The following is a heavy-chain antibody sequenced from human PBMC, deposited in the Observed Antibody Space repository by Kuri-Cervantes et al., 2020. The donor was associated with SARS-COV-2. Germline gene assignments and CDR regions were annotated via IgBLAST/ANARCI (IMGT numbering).Heavy chain of an antibody. Sequence: GESLKISCAASGFTFSSYAMSWVRQAPGKGLEWVSAISGSGGSTYYADSVKGRFTISRDNSKNTLYLQMNSLRAEDTAVYYCANPTGHYYYGMDAWGQGTTVTVSS. CDR1: GFTFSSYA. J-gene: IGHJ6*02. CDR2: ISGSGGST. V-gene: IGHV3-23*01. CDR3: ANPTGHYYYGMDA.